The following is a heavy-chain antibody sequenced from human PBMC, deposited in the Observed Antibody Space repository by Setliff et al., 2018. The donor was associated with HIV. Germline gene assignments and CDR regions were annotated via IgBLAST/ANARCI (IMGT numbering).Heavy chain of an antibody. Sequence: ASVKVSCKASGYAFSTYDINWVRQATGRGLEWMGWMNPNSGNTGYAQQFQGRITMTRNSSISTAYMDLSSLRSEDSAVYYCAIRREVVAAATTRRGLDIWGQGTRVTVSS. V-gene: IGHV1-8*02. D-gene: IGHD2-15*01. J-gene: IGHJ3*02. CDR3: AIRREVVAAATTRRGLDI. CDR2: MNPNSGNT. CDR1: GYAFSTYD.